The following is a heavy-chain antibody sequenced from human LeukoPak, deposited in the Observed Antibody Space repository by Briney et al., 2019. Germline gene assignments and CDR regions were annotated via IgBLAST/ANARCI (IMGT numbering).Heavy chain of an antibody. Sequence: PGGSLRLSCAASGFTFSSYWMSWVRQAPGKGLEWVANIKQDGSEKYYVGSVKGRFTISRDNAKNSLYLQMNSLRAEDTAVYYCARESLLWFGELWGGFDPWGQGTLVTVSS. CDR2: IKQDGSEK. V-gene: IGHV3-7*03. J-gene: IGHJ5*02. CDR3: ARESLLWFGELWGGFDP. CDR1: GFTFSSYW. D-gene: IGHD3-10*01.